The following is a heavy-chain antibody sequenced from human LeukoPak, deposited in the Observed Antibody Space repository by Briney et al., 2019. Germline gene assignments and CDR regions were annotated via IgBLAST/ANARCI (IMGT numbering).Heavy chain of an antibody. CDR1: GYTFTDYY. CDR2: INPNNGGT. V-gene: IGHV1-2*06. CDR3: VRSPGWYIDY. Sequence: ASVKVSCKTSGYTFTDYYTHWVRQAPGQGLEWMGRINPNNGGTNYAQKFQGRVTTTRDTSITTAYMELSRLRSDDTAMFYCVRSPGWYIDYWGQGTLVTVSS. D-gene: IGHD2-15*01. J-gene: IGHJ4*02.